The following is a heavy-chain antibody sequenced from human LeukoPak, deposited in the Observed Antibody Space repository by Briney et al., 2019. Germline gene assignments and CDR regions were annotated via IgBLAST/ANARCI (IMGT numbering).Heavy chain of an antibody. Sequence: PGGSLRLSCAASGFTFSSYGMHWVRQAPGKGLEWVAFIRYGGSNKYYADSVKGRFTISRDNSKNTLYLQMNSLRAEDTAVYYCANEWLVPPYYYYYMDVWGKGTTVTDSS. J-gene: IGHJ6*03. V-gene: IGHV3-30*02. CDR3: ANEWLVPPYYYYYMDV. CDR2: IRYGGSNK. D-gene: IGHD3-22*01. CDR1: GFTFSSYG.